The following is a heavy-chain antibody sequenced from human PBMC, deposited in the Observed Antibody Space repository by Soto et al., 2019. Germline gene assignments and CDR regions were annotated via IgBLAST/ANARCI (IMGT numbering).Heavy chain of an antibody. Sequence: QITLKESGPPLVRPAQTLTLTCAFSGFSLTTTSMGVAWIRQPPGKALEWLALSYWDDDQRYSPSLKDRLTISKDTSRSRVVLSISNMNPEDTGTYVCAHAGDYDLLSFDHWGPGTLVTVSS. D-gene: IGHD4-17*01. CDR2: SYWDDDQ. J-gene: IGHJ4*02. V-gene: IGHV2-5*02. CDR1: GFSLTTTSMG. CDR3: AHAGDYDLLSFDH.